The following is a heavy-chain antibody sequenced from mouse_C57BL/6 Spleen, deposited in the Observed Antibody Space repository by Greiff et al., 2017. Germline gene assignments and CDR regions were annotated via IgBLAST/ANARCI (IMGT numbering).Heavy chain of an antibody. D-gene: IGHD1-1*01. CDR2: ISYDGSN. CDR1: GYSITSGYY. V-gene: IGHV3-6*01. Sequence: EVQLQESGPGLVKPSQSLSLTCSVTGYSITSGYYWNWIRQFPGNKLEWMGYISYDGSNNYNPSLKNRISITRDTSKNQFFLKLNSVTTEDTATYYCARDSTTVAHLDYWGQGTTLTVSS. J-gene: IGHJ2*01. CDR3: ARDSTTVAHLDY.